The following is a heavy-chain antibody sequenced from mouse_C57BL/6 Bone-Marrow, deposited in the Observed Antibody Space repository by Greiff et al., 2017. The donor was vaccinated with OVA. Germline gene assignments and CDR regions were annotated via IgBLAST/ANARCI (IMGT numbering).Heavy chain of an antibody. J-gene: IGHJ3*01. V-gene: IGHV1-64*01. D-gene: IGHD1-1*01. CDR3: ARAYYYGSSSWFAY. CDR2: IHPNRGST. Sequence: QVQLKQPGAELVKPGASVKLSCKASGYTFTSYWMHWVKQRPGQGLEWIGMIHPNRGSTNYNAKVKSKATLTVDKSSSTAYMQLSSLTSEDSAVYYCARAYYYGSSSWFAYWGQGTLVTVSA. CDR1: GYTFTSYW.